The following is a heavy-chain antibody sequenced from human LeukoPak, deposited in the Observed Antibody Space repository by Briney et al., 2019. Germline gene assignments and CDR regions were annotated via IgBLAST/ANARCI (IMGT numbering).Heavy chain of an antibody. CDR1: GFTVSSNY. CDR3: ARDSAAGDYDAFDI. Sequence: GGSLRLSCAASGFTVSSNYMSWVRQAPGKGLEWVPVIYSGGSTYYADSVKGRFTISRDNSKNTLYLQMNSLRAEDTAVYYCARDSAAGDYDAFDIWGQGTMVTVSS. J-gene: IGHJ3*02. D-gene: IGHD7-27*01. V-gene: IGHV3-66*01. CDR2: IYSGGST.